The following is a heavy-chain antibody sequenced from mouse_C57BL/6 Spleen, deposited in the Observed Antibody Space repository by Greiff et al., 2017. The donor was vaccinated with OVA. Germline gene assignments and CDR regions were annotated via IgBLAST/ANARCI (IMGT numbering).Heavy chain of an antibody. D-gene: IGHD4-1*01. CDR3: ARDAWDGSFAY. J-gene: IGHJ3*01. CDR2: SRNKANDYTT. V-gene: IGHV7-1*01. Sequence: EVKLMESGGGLVQSGRSLRLSCATSGFTFSDFYMEWVRQAPGKGLEWIAASRNKANDYTTEYSASVKGRFIVSRDTSQSILYLQMNALRAEDTAIYYCARDAWDGSFAYWGQGTLVTVSA. CDR1: GFTFSDFY.